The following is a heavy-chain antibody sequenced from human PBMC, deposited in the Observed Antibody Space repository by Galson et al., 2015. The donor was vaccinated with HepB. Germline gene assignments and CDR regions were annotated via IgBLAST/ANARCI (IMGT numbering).Heavy chain of an antibody. CDR2: IYYSGST. CDR3: ARHNRLHDYGDYVGGFGY. Sequence: SETLSLTCAVSGGSISSNNWWSWIRQPPGKGLEWIGSIYYSGSTYYNPSLKSRVTISVDTSKNQFSLKLSSVTAADTAVYYCARHNRLHDYGDYVGGFGYWGQGALVTVSS. CDR1: GGSISSNNW. J-gene: IGHJ4*02. D-gene: IGHD4-17*01. V-gene: IGHV4-39*01.